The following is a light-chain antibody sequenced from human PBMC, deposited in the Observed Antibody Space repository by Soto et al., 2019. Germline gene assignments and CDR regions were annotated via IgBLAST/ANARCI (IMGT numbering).Light chain of an antibody. CDR3: HQRQSWPRT. V-gene: IGKV3-11*01. Sequence: EIVLTQSPATLSAFPGDRVTLSCRASQALNTRLAWYQHKPGQAPRLLIYRTSNRAAGVPARFSAWGSETDFTLTISAVEPEDFAVYYCHQRQSWPRTFGQGTKVEIK. CDR1: QALNTR. CDR2: RTS. J-gene: IGKJ1*01.